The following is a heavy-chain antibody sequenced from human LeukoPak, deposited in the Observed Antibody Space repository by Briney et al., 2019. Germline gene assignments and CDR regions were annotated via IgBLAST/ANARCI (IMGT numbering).Heavy chain of an antibody. CDR1: GFTFSNYG. V-gene: IGHV3-23*01. CDR3: AKGADGRAVAGTASGLFDC. D-gene: IGHD6-19*01. CDR2: ISGSGDRT. J-gene: IGHJ4*02. Sequence: GGSLRLSCEGSGFTFSNYGMHWVRQAPGKGLEWISAISGSGDRTYYADSVKGRFTVFRDNSKSTLYLQMNSLRAEDTAVYYCAKGADGRAVAGTASGLFDCWGLGTLVTVSS.